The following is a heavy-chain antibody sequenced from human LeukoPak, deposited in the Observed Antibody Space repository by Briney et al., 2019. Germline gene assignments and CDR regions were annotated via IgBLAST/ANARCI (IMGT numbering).Heavy chain of an antibody. CDR1: GGSISSYY. D-gene: IGHD3-3*01. CDR2: IHTSGST. J-gene: IGHJ4*02. V-gene: IGHV4-4*09. Sequence: PSETLSLTCTVSGGSISSYYWSWIRQPPGKGLEWIGYIHTSGSTNYNPSLKSRVTISVDTSKNQFSLKLSSVTAADMAVYYCARARTGYYDFSFWGQGTLVTVSS. CDR3: ARARTGYYDFSF.